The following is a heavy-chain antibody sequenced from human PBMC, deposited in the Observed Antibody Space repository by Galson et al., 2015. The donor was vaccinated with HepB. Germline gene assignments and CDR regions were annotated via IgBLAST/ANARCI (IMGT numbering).Heavy chain of an antibody. CDR3: ARDSRQLFSAFDI. D-gene: IGHD6-13*01. Sequence: SCKASGYTFTSYAMHWVRQAPGQRLEWMGWISAGNGNTKYSQKFQGRVTITRDTSASTAYMELSSLRSEDTAVYYCARDSRQLFSAFDIWGQGTMVTVSS. CDR2: ISAGNGNT. CDR1: GYTFTSYA. V-gene: IGHV1-3*01. J-gene: IGHJ3*02.